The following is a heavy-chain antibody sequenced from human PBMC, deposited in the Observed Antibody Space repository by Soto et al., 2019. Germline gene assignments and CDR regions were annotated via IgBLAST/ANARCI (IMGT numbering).Heavy chain of an antibody. V-gene: IGHV4-39*01. J-gene: IGHJ5*02. CDR3: ARHASAVTSFVLLFRGGFDP. D-gene: IGHD3-10*01. CDR2: IYYTGRT. Sequence: QLQVQESGPGLVKPSETLTLTCTVSGGSISTSHYWGWIRQSPGKGLGWIGSIYYTGRTYQNPTVDSRLTISPDTSRNQVSLNLKSVTAADTALYYCARHASAVTSFVLLFRGGFDPWGQGILVTVSS. CDR1: GGSISTSHY.